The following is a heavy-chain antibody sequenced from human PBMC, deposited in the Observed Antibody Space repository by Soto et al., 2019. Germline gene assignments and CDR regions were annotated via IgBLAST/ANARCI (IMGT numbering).Heavy chain of an antibody. Sequence: SVKVSCKASGGTFSSYAISWVRQAPGQGLEWMGGIIPIFGTANYAQKLQGRVTITADESTSTAYMELSSLRSEDTAVYYCARDLVYGDYRFDYWGQGTLVTVSS. D-gene: IGHD4-17*01. CDR2: IIPIFGTA. V-gene: IGHV1-69*13. J-gene: IGHJ4*02. CDR3: ARDLVYGDYRFDY. CDR1: GGTFSSYA.